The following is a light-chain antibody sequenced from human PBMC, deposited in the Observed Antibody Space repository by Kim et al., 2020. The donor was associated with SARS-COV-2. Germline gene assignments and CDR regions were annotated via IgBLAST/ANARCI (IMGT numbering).Light chain of an antibody. Sequence: QSALTQPPAVSGSPGQSITISCTGTNTDVGGYDYFLWYQQQPGTPPRLMISDVIQRPAGVYYCFSGSKSAYTASLTISGLQAEDDADYYCSSYDRGSTYVFGGGTKVTVL. CDR3: SSYDRGSTYV. CDR1: NTDVGGYDY. CDR2: DVI. V-gene: IGLV2-14*03. J-gene: IGLJ1*01.